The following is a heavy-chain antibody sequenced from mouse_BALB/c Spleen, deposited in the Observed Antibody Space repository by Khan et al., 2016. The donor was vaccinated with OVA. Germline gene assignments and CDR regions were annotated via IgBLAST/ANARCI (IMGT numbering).Heavy chain of an antibody. CDR1: EFTFSSYG. J-gene: IGHJ2*01. CDR2: INSNGGST. CDR3: ARMSRTIN. Sequence: EVELVASGGGLVQPGGSLKLSCAASEFTFSSYGMSWVSQTPDKRLELVATINSNGGSTYYPDSVKGRFTIYRDNAKNTLYLQMSSLKSENTARYYCARMSRTINWGQGTTLTVSS. V-gene: IGHV5-6-3*01.